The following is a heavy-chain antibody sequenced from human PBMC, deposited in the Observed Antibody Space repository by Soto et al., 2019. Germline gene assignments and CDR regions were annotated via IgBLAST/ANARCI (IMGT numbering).Heavy chain of an antibody. Sequence: GGSLRLSCAASGFTFSSYAMSWVRQAPGKGLEWVSAISGSGGSTYYADSVKGRFTISRDNSKNTLYLQMNSLRAEDTAVYYCATPLGYCSSTSCYPPYYYGMGVWGQGTTVTVSS. V-gene: IGHV3-23*01. CDR3: ATPLGYCSSTSCYPPYYYGMGV. CDR2: ISGSGGST. D-gene: IGHD2-2*01. CDR1: GFTFSSYA. J-gene: IGHJ6*02.